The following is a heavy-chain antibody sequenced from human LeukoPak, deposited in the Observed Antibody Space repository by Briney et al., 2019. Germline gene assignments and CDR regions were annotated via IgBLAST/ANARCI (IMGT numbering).Heavy chain of an antibody. D-gene: IGHD6-19*01. CDR3: ARDRQWPALDY. V-gene: IGHV1-18*04. J-gene: IGHJ4*02. CDR1: GYTFTGYY. Sequence: ASVKVSCKASGYTFTGYYMHWVRQAPGQGLEWMGWISAYNGNTNYAQKLQGRVTMTTDTSTSTAYMELRSLRSDDTAVYYCARDRQWPALDYWGQGTLVTVSS. CDR2: ISAYNGNT.